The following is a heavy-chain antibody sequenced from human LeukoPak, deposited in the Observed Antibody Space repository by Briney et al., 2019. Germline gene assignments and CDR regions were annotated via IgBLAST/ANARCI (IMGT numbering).Heavy chain of an antibody. D-gene: IGHD3-9*01. J-gene: IGHJ2*01. CDR3: ARQDYDILTGYYGPSYFDL. V-gene: IGHV4-39*01. Sequence: SETLSLTCTVSVGSISISSYYWGWIRQPPGKGLEWIGCIYYSGSTYYNPSLKGRVTISVDTSKNQFSLKLSSVTAADTAVYYCARQDYDILTGYYGPSYFDLWGRGTLVTVSS. CDR1: VGSISISSYY. CDR2: IYYSGST.